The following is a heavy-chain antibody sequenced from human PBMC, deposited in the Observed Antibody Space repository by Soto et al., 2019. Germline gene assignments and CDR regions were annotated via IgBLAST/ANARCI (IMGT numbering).Heavy chain of an antibody. CDR2: IYYSGST. Sequence: GKGLEWIGSIYYSGSTYYNPSLKSRVTISVDTSKNQFSLKLSSVTAADTAVYYCASIGGTLYYYYGMDVWGQGTTVTVSS. V-gene: IGHV4-39*01. J-gene: IGHJ6*02. D-gene: IGHD2-15*01. CDR3: ASIGGTLYYYYGMDV.